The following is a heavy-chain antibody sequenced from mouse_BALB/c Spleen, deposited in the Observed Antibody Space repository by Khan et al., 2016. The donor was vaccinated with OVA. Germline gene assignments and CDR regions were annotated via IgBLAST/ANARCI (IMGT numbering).Heavy chain of an antibody. CDR3: ATGWSNWYFDV. D-gene: IGHD2-3*01. J-gene: IGHJ1*01. CDR1: GYTFTSYV. V-gene: IGHV1S136*01. Sequence: VQLQQAGPELVKPGASVKMSCKASGYTFTSYVMYWVKQKPGQGLEWIGYINPYNDDTTYNEKFKGKATLTSDKSSSTAYMELSRLTSEDSADYYGATGWSNWYFDVWGAGTTVTVSS. CDR2: INPYNDDT.